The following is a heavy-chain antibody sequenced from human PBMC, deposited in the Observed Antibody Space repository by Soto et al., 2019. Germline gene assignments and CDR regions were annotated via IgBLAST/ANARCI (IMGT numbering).Heavy chain of an antibody. V-gene: IGHV1-2*02. Sequence: QVQVVQSGAEVKKPGASVKVSCKASGYTFNGYQMHWVRKAPGQGLEWMGWLNANSGGANYAQKFQGRVTMTGDTSISTAEMELNRLTSDDTAVYYCARGRTIVSPGNWGQGTLVSVSS. CDR1: GYTFNGYQ. CDR3: ARGRTIVSPGN. CDR2: LNANSGGA. D-gene: IGHD2-21*01. J-gene: IGHJ4*02.